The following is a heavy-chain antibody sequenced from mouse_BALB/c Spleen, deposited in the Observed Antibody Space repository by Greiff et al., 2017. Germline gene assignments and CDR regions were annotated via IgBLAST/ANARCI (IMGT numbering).Heavy chain of an antibody. V-gene: IGHV1-54*01. CDR3: ARTGDGYYFAY. CDR2: INPGSGGT. CDR1: GYAFTNYL. Sequence: QVQLQQSGAELVRPGTSVTVSCKASGYAFTNYLIEWVKQRPGQGLEWIGVINPGSGGTNYNEKFKGKATLTADKSSSTAYMQLSSLTSEDSAVYFCARTGDGYYFAYWGQGTLVTVSA. D-gene: IGHD2-3*01. J-gene: IGHJ3*01.